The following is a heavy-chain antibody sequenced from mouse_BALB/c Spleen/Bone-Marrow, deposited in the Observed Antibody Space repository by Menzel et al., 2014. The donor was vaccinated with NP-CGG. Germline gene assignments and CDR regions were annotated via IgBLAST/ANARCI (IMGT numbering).Heavy chain of an antibody. V-gene: IGHV1-87*01. Sequence: QLGVDLASPWASVMLSCKASGYTFTSYWMQWVKQRPGPGLEWIVAIYPGDGDPRHTQMFKGKATLTADKSSSTDYMRLSNLESEGSAVYYCARTTRVTTGGCDAMDYWGQGTSVTVSA. J-gene: IGHJ4*01. D-gene: IGHD2-1*01. CDR2: IYPGDGDP. CDR1: GYTFTSYW. CDR3: ARTTRVTTGGCDAMDY.